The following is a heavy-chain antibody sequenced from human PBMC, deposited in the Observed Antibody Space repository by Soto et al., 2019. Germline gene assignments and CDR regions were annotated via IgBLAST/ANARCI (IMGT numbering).Heavy chain of an antibody. V-gene: IGHV1-18*01. D-gene: IGHD2-15*01. CDR2: ISAYNGNT. CDR1: GYTFTSYG. J-gene: IGHJ3*02. Sequence: QVQLVQSGAEVKKPGASVKVSCKASGYTFTSYGISWVRQAPGQGLEWMGGISAYNGNTNYAQKLQGRVTMTTDTSTSTAYIELRSLRSDDTAVYYCARSIIGYCSRGRCYAYFDIWGQGTMVTVSS. CDR3: ARSIIGYCSRGRCYAYFDI.